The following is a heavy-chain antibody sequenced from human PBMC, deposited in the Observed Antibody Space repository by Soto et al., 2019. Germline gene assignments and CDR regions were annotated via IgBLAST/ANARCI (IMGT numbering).Heavy chain of an antibody. CDR1: GGSFIGYY. J-gene: IGHJ2*01. Sequence: PSETLSLTCAVYGGSFIGYYWSWIRQPPGKGLDWIGEINHSGSTNYNPSLKSRVSISVGTSNNQFSLKLSSVTAADTAVYYCARGRGDGYNQHWYFDLWGRGTLVTVSS. CDR2: INHSGST. V-gene: IGHV4-34*01. CDR3: ARGRGDGYNQHWYFDL. D-gene: IGHD3-10*01.